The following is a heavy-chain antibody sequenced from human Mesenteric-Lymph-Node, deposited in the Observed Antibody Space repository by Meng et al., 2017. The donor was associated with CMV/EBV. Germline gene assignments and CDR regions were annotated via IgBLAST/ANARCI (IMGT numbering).Heavy chain of an antibody. V-gene: IGHV3-74*01. D-gene: IGHD3-3*01. CDR2: INSDGSST. CDR3: ARDTISGVVAFDY. J-gene: IGHJ4*02. Sequence: GGSLRLSCAASGFTFSSYWMHWVRQAPGKGLVWVSRINSDGSSTSYADSVKGRFTISRDNAKNLLYLEMNSLRAEDTGVYYCARDTISGVVAFDYWGQGTLVTVSS. CDR1: GFTFSSYW.